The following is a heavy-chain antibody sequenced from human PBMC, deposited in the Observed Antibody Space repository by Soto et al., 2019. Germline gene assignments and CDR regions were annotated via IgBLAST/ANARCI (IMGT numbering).Heavy chain of an antibody. Sequence: SETLSLTCAVYGGSFSGYYWSWIRQPPGKGLEWIGEINHSGSTNYNPSLKSRVTISVDTSKNQFSLKLSSVTAADTAVYYCARGTVATNYYYYGMDVWGQGTTVTVSS. CDR1: GGSFSGYY. J-gene: IGHJ6*02. D-gene: IGHD4-17*01. CDR2: INHSGST. V-gene: IGHV4-34*01. CDR3: ARGTVATNYYYYGMDV.